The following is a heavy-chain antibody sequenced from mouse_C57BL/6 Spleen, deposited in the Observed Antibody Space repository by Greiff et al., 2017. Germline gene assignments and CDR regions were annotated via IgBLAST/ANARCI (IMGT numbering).Heavy chain of an antibody. J-gene: IGHJ4*01. CDR3: ARRDWGGSSYYYGMDY. CDR1: GYTFTSYW. CDR2: IHPNSGST. Sequence: QVQLQQPGAELVKPGASVKLSCKASGYTFTSYWMHWVKQRPGQGLEWIGMIHPNSGSTNYNEKFKSKATLTVDKSSSTAYMQLSSLTSEDSAVYYGARRDWGGSSYYYGMDYGGQGTSVTVSA. V-gene: IGHV1-64*01. D-gene: IGHD1-1*01.